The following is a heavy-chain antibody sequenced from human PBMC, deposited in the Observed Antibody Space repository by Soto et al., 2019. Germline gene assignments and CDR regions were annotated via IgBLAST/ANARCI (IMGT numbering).Heavy chain of an antibody. CDR2: IRSKANSYAT. Sequence: EVQLVESGGGLVQPGESLKLSCAASGFTFSGSAMHWVRQASGKGLEWVGRIRSKANSYATAYAASVNGRITISSDNSKNTGYLKMISLKTEYTAVYFCTRSGVYCSSTSCYGYFDLWGRGTLVTVSS. V-gene: IGHV3-73*02. J-gene: IGHJ2*01. D-gene: IGHD2-2*01. CDR3: TRSGVYCSSTSCYGYFDL. CDR1: GFTFSGSA.